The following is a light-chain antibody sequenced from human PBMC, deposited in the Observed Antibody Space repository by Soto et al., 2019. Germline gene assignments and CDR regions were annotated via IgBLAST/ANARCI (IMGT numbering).Light chain of an antibody. CDR2: DAS. CDR1: QSVSAY. V-gene: IGKV3-15*01. CDR3: QQYNDWPPIT. Sequence: EIVLTQSPAALSLSPLDRSTLSCSSSQSVSAYLAWYQQKPGQAPRLLXYDASTRATGIPARFSGSGSGTEFTLTISSLQSEDFAVYYCQQYNDWPPITFGQGTRLEIK. J-gene: IGKJ5*01.